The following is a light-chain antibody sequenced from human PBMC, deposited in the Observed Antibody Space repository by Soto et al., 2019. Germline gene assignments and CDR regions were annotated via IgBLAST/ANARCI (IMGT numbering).Light chain of an antibody. CDR3: QPYLSYPIT. J-gene: IGKJ5*01. Sequence: DIQMTQSPSTLSASVGDRVTITCRASQSLSSWLAWYQQKPGKAPKSLIYKASSLDSGVPSRFSGSGSGTEFNPTISSLQTDDFATYYCQPYLSYPITFGQGTRLEIK. CDR1: QSLSSW. CDR2: KAS. V-gene: IGKV1-5*03.